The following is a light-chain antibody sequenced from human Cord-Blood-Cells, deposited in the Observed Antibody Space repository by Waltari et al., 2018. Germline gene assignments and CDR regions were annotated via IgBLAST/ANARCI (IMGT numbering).Light chain of an antibody. J-gene: IGKJ4*01. CDR2: DAS. CDR3: QQYNSYSLT. CDR1: QSISSW. Sequence: DIQMTQSPSTLSASVGDRVTITCRASQSISSWLAWYQQKPGKAPKLLIYDASSLESGVPSRFSGSGSGTEFTLTISSLQPDDFAAYYCQQYNSYSLTFGGGTKVEIK. V-gene: IGKV1-5*01.